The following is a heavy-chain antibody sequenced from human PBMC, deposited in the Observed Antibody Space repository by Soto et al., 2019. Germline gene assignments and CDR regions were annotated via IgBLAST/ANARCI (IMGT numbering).Heavy chain of an antibody. CDR3: ASHQNPVGLGNYDSSGYYYYYYGMDV. Sequence: SVKVACKASGGTFSSYAISWVRQAPGQGLEWMGGIIPIFGTANYAQKFQGRVTITADESTSTAYMELSSLRSEDTAVYYCASHQNPVGLGNYDSSGYYYYYYGMDVWGQGTTVTVSS. V-gene: IGHV1-69*13. D-gene: IGHD3-22*01. J-gene: IGHJ6*02. CDR2: IIPIFGTA. CDR1: GGTFSSYA.